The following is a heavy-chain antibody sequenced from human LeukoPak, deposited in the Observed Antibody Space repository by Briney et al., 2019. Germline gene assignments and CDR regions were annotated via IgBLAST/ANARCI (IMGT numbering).Heavy chain of an antibody. CDR2: IYYSGST. CDR1: GGSISSYY. Sequence: SETLSLTCTVSGGSISSYYWSWIRQPPGKGLEWIGYIYYSGSTTYNPSLKSRVTISVDTSKNQFSLKLSSVTAADTAVYSCARDPSIVGADYMDVWGKGTTVTVSS. CDR3: ARDPSIVGADYMDV. V-gene: IGHV4-59*01. J-gene: IGHJ6*03. D-gene: IGHD1-26*01.